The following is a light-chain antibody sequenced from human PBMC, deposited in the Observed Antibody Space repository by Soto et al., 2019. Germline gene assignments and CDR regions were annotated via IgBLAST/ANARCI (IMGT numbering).Light chain of an antibody. J-gene: IGKJ1*01. CDR1: QSISTW. Sequence: DIEMTQSPSTLSASVGDRVTITGRASQSISTWLAWFQQKPGEAPKLLVYDASSLESGVPSRFSGSGSGADFTLTISSLQPDDFATYYCQQYNTYSRTFGQGTKVDIK. CDR2: DAS. CDR3: QQYNTYSRT. V-gene: IGKV1-5*01.